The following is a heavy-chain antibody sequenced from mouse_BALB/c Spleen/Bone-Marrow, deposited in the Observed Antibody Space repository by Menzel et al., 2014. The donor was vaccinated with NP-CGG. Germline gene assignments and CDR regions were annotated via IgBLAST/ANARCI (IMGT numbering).Heavy chain of an antibody. J-gene: IGHJ1*01. V-gene: IGHV1-5*01. D-gene: IGHD1-1*01. CDR3: SRFGSTYDWYFDV. Sequence: EVKLQQSGTVLARPGASVKMSCKASGYSFTIYWMHWVKQRPGQGLEWIGAIYPGNSDTSYNQKFKGKAKLTAVTSASTAYMEHSSLTNEDSSVYHCSRFGSTYDWYFDVWGAGTTVTVSS. CDR1: GYSFTIYW. CDR2: IYPGNSDT.